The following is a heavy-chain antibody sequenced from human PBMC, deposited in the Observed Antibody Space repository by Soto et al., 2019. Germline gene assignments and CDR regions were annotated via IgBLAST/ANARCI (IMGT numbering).Heavy chain of an antibody. J-gene: IGHJ6*02. CDR1: GYTFTSYD. CDR2: MNTNNGNT. Sequence: ASVKVSCKASGYTFTSYDINWVRQATGQRLKRKGWMNTNNGNTNYAQKLQGRVTMTRNTSTSTAYMELRSLRSDDTAVYYCARVLSRSAGTFGMDVWGQGTTVTVSS. CDR3: ARVLSRSAGTFGMDV. V-gene: IGHV1-8*01. D-gene: IGHD6-13*01.